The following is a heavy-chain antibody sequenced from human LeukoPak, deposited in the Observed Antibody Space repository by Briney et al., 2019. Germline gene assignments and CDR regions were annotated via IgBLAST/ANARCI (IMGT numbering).Heavy chain of an antibody. V-gene: IGHV1-18*04. J-gene: IGHJ6*04. D-gene: IGHD2-15*01. CDR1: GYTFTSYG. Sequence: GASVKVSCKASGYTFTSYGISWVRQAPGQGLEWMGWISAYNGNTNYAQKLQGRVTMTTDTSTSTAYMELRSLRSDDTAVYYCARVGYCSGGSCYSPERYYYYYYAMDVWGKGTTVTVSS. CDR3: ARVGYCSGGSCYSPERYYYYYYAMDV. CDR2: ISAYNGNT.